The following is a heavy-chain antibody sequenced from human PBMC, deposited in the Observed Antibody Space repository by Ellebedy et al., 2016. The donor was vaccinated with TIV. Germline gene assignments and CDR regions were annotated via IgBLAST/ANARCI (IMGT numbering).Heavy chain of an antibody. CDR1: GYSFTSYW. Sequence: KVSCKGSGYSFTSYWIGWVRQMPGKGLEWMGIIYPGDSETRYSPSFQSHVIISTDKSISTAYLQWSSLKASDTAMYYCARHSYSSDYWGQGTLVTVSS. CDR2: IYPGDSET. D-gene: IGHD6-13*01. J-gene: IGHJ4*02. CDR3: ARHSYSSDY. V-gene: IGHV5-51*01.